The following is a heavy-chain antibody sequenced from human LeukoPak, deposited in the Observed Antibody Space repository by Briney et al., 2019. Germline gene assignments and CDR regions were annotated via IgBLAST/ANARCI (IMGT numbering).Heavy chain of an antibody. CDR3: AKDPGGSGSRFDY. J-gene: IGHJ4*02. CDR2: IGGIGGST. D-gene: IGHD3-10*01. CDR1: GFTFSSND. Sequence: PGGSLRLSCAASGFTFSSNDMSWVRQAPGKGLEWVSVIGGIGGSTYYADPVKGRFTISRDNSKNTLYLQMNILRAEDTAVYYCAKDPGGSGSRFDYWGQGTLVTVSS. V-gene: IGHV3-23*01.